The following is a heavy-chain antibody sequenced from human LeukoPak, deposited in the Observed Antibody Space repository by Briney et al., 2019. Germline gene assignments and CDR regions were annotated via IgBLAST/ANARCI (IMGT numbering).Heavy chain of an antibody. J-gene: IGHJ3*01. Sequence: GGPLRLSCAASGLSFSHQYMRWLRQAPGKGLEWVAYISSAGVSTTYADFVKGRFTISRDDSKNSVYLQMSSLSAEDTAMYYCARNRISASGSVFDVWGQGTMVTVSS. CDR2: ISSAGVST. CDR3: ARNRISASGSVFDV. D-gene: IGHD1-26*01. CDR1: GLSFSHQY. V-gene: IGHV3-11*03.